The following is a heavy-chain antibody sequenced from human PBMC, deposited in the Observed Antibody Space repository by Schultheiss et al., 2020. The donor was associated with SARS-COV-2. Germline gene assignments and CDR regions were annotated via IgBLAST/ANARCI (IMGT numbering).Heavy chain of an antibody. J-gene: IGHJ4*02. CDR3: ARGRYGAVAGFDY. CDR2: IYYSGST. CDR1: GGSFSGYY. Sequence: SETLSLTCAVYGGSFSGYYWSWIRQPPGKGLEWIGYIYYSGSTNYNPSLKSRVTISVDTSKNQFSLKLSSVTAADTAVYYCARGRYGAVAGFDYWGQGTLVTVSS. V-gene: IGHV4-59*08. D-gene: IGHD6-19*01.